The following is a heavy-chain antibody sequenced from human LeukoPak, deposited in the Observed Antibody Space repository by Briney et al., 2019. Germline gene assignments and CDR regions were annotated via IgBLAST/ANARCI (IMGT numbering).Heavy chain of an antibody. CDR1: GYTFTSYY. V-gene: IGHV1-46*01. CDR2: INPTGGST. D-gene: IGHD3-16*01. CDR3: ARGRPVTFGGVSTAFDI. J-gene: IGHJ3*02. Sequence: GASVKVSCKASGYTFTSYYMHWVRQAPGEGLEWMGIINPTGGSTSYAQKFEGRVTMTRDTSTSTNTAYMELRSLRSDDTAMYYCARGRPVTFGGVSTAFDIWGQGTMVTVSS.